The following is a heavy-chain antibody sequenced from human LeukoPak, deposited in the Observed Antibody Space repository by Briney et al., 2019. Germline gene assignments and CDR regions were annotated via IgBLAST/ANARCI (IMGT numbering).Heavy chain of an antibody. CDR3: ASLRAGDAFDI. CDR1: GGSFSGYY. Sequence: SETLSLTCAVYGGSFSGYYWSWIRQPPGKGLEWIGYIYYSGSTNYNPSLKSRVTISVDTSKNQFSLKLSSVTATDTAVYYCASLRAGDAFDIWGQGTMVTVSS. J-gene: IGHJ3*02. D-gene: IGHD3-10*01. CDR2: IYYSGST. V-gene: IGHV4-59*08.